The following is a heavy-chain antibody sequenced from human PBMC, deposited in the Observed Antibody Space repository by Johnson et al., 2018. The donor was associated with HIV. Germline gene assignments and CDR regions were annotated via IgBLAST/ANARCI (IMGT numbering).Heavy chain of an antibody. D-gene: IGHD6-13*01. CDR3: ARDGESQQLPLGDAFDI. CDR2: IYSGGST. CDR1: GFTFSSYA. Sequence: VQLVESGGGLVQPGGSLRLACAASGFTFSSYAMSWVRQAPGKGLEWVSAIYSGGSTYYADSVRGRFTISRDNSRNTLYLQMSSLRAEDTAMYYCARDGESQQLPLGDAFDIWGQGTMVTVSS. J-gene: IGHJ3*02. V-gene: IGHV3-66*01.